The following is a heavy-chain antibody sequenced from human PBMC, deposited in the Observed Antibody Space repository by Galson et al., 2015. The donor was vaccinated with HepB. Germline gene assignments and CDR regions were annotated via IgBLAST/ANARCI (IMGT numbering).Heavy chain of an antibody. CDR1: GFTFSSYA. CDR3: ARDLYGSGPVDV. D-gene: IGHD3-10*01. J-gene: IGHJ6*02. V-gene: IGHV3-30-3*01. Sequence: SLRLSCAASGFTFSSYAMHWVRQAPGKGLEWVAVISYDGSNKYYADSVKGRFTISRDNSKSTLYLQMNSLRAEDTAVYYCARDLYGSGPVDVWGQGTTVTVSS. CDR2: ISYDGSNK.